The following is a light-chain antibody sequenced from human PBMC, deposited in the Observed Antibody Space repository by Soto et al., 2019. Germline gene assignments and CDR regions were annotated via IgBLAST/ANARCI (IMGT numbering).Light chain of an antibody. V-gene: IGKV3-15*01. CDR2: GAS. Sequence: EIVMTQSPGTLSVSPGERATLSCRASQTVSSNLAWYQHKPGQAPRLLIYGASTRATGIPARFSGSGSGTEFTLTISSLQSEDFAVYYCQQYNNRPPWTLGQGTKVELK. CDR1: QTVSSN. CDR3: QQYNNRPPWT. J-gene: IGKJ1*01.